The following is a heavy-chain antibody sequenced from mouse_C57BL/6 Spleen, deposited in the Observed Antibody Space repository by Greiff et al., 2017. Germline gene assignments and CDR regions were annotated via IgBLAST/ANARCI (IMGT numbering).Heavy chain of an antibody. V-gene: IGHV1-64*01. CDR1: GYTFTSYW. D-gene: IGHD2-4*01. Sequence: QVQLQQPGAELVKPGASVKLSCKASGYTFTSYWMHWVKQRPGQGLEWIGMIHPNSGSTNYNEKFKSKATLTVDKSASTAYMQLSSRTSEDSAVSYCASGGGLRGSYAMDYWGQGTSVTVSS. CDR2: IHPNSGST. J-gene: IGHJ4*01. CDR3: ASGGGLRGSYAMDY.